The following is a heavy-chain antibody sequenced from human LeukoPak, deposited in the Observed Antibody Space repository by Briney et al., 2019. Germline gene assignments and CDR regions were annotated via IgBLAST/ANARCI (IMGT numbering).Heavy chain of an antibody. CDR3: AREAVAGTYWFGP. V-gene: IGHV1-2*02. CDR1: GYTFTGYY. CDR2: INPNSGGT. D-gene: IGHD6-19*01. Sequence: ASVKVSCKASGYTFTGYYKHWVRQAPGQGLEWMGWINPNSGGTNYAQKFQGRVTMTRDTSISTAYMELSRLRSDDTAVYYCAREAVAGTYWFGPWGQGTLVTVSS. J-gene: IGHJ5*02.